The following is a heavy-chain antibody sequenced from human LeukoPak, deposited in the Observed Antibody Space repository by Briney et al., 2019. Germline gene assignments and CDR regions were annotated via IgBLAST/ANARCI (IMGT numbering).Heavy chain of an antibody. D-gene: IGHD4/OR15-4a*01. CDR2: IYYSGNT. CDR3: ARVMDTGYGGKLLGYYYYMDV. Sequence: PSETLSLTCTVSGDSISTSNSYWGWIRQPPGKGLEWIGSIYYSGNTYYNASLKSRVTISVDTSKNQFSLKLSSVTAADTAVYYCARVMDTGYGGKLLGYYYYMDVWGKGTTVTVSS. V-gene: IGHV4-39*07. CDR1: GDSISTSNSY. J-gene: IGHJ6*03.